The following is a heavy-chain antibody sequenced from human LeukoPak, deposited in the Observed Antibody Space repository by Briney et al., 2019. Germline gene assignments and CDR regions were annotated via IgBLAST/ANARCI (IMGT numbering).Heavy chain of an antibody. Sequence: GGSLRLSCSASGFSFSNYAMHWVRQALGKGLEYVSAISTNGGHTYYADSVQGRFTISRDDSKNTLYLQMNSLRAEDTALYYCAKDRKYCSGGSCYSSFDYWGQGTLVTVSS. CDR2: ISTNGGHT. J-gene: IGHJ4*02. CDR1: GFSFSNYA. V-gene: IGHV3-64*04. D-gene: IGHD2-15*01. CDR3: AKDRKYCSGGSCYSSFDY.